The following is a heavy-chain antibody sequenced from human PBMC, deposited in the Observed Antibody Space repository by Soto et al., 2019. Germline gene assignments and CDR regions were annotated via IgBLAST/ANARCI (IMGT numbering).Heavy chain of an antibody. V-gene: IGHV4-4*07. CDR2: IYTSGSS. CDR3: ARDPGTSMIENYYNGMDV. Sequence: SVTLWLTCTFSGDSSRDYFGSWIRQPAGKGLEWIGRIYTSGSSNYNPSLKSRLTMSVDTSKNQVSLNLRSVTAADTAVYYCARDPGTSMIENYYNGMDVWGRGTTFTVSS. CDR1: GDSSRDYF. J-gene: IGHJ6*02. D-gene: IGHD3-16*01.